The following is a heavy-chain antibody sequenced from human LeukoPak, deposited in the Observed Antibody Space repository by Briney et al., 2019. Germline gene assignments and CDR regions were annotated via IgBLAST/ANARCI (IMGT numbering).Heavy chain of an antibody. Sequence: GGSLRLSCQASGFTFGDYAMTWVRQAPGKGLEWVGFIRRKAYGGTTEYAASVKGRFSISRDDSKSIAYLQMNSLKTEDTAVYYCSSPGIAADSRGFGMDAWGQGTTVTVSS. CDR3: SSPGIAADSRGFGMDA. CDR2: IRRKAYGGTT. V-gene: IGHV3-49*04. D-gene: IGHD6-13*01. CDR1: GFTFGDYA. J-gene: IGHJ6*02.